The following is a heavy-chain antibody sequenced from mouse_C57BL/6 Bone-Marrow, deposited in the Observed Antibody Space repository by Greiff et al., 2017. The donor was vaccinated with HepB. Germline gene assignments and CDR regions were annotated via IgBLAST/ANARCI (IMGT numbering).Heavy chain of an antibody. CDR1: GYSFTDYN. CDR2: INPNYGTT. CDR3: ARNYGSSSSWYFDV. V-gene: IGHV1-39*01. J-gene: IGHJ1*03. D-gene: IGHD1-1*01. Sequence: VQLQHSGPELVKPGASVKISCKASGYSFTDYNMNWVKQSNGKSLEWIGVINPNYGTTSYNQKFKGKATLTVDQSSSTAYMQLNSLTSEDSAVYYCARNYGSSSSWYFDVWGTGTTVTVSS.